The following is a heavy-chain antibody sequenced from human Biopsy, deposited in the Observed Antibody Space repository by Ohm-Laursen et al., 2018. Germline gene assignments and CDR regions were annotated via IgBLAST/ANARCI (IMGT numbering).Heavy chain of an antibody. CDR1: GFTFSDYY. V-gene: IGHV3-11*01. CDR3: ARDGAGSYHDY. Sequence: SLRLSCTATGFTFSDYYMSWIRQAPGKGLEWLSYISGSGTTIFYADSVKGRFTVFRDNAKNSLYLQMNSLTVEDTAGYYCARDGAGSYHDYWDQGTLVTVSS. D-gene: IGHD3-10*01. CDR2: ISGSGTTI. J-gene: IGHJ4*02.